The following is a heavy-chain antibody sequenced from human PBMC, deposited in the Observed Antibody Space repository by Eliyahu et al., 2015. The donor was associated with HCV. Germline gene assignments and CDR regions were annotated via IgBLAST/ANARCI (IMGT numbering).Heavy chain of an antibody. CDR3: ARPKDRTGWDRGSFDV. Sequence: QLQLQESGPGLVKPSETLSLICNVSGGSISSSSPYWGWIRQPPGKGLEWIGNIXYGGSTYYNPSLKSRVTISIGTSKNHFSLKLSSVTAADTAVYYCARPKDRTGWDRGSFDVWGQGTMVTVSS. D-gene: IGHD6-19*01. V-gene: IGHV4-39*02. CDR2: IXYGGST. J-gene: IGHJ3*01. CDR1: GGSISSSSPY.